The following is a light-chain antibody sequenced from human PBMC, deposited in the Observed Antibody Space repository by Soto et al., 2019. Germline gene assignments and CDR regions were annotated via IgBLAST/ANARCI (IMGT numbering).Light chain of an antibody. CDR3: QQYYYGYT. V-gene: IGKV3-15*01. Sequence: EIVMTQSPATLSVSPGERATLSCRASQSVSSKLAWYQQKPGQAPRVLIYDASTRTTGVPARFSGSGSGTEFTLTINSLQSEDFEIYYCQQYYYGYTFGRGTKLEIK. CDR2: DAS. J-gene: IGKJ2*01. CDR1: QSVSSK.